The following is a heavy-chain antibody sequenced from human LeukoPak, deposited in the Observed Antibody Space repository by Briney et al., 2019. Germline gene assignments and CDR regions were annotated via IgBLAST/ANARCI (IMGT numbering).Heavy chain of an antibody. J-gene: IGHJ4*02. CDR3: ATQGSSSSLDY. D-gene: IGHD6-6*01. CDR2: IYPGDSDT. Sequence: GESLKISCKGSGYSFSSYWIAWVRQMPGKGLEWMGIIYPGDSDTRYSPSFQGQVTISADKSISTAYLQWSSLTASDTAMYYCATQGSSSSLDYWGQGTLVTVSS. CDR1: GYSFSSYW. V-gene: IGHV5-51*01.